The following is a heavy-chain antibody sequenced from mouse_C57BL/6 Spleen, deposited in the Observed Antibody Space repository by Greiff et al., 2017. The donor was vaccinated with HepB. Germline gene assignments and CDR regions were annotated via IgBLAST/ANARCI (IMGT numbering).Heavy chain of an antibody. D-gene: IGHD2-4*01. V-gene: IGHV1-55*01. CDR3: ARNRIYYDYDGVDY. J-gene: IGHJ2*01. Sequence: VQLQQPGAELVKPGASVKMSCKASGYTFTSYWITWVKQRPGQGLEWIGDIYPGSGSTNYNEKFKSKATLTVDTSSSTAYMQLSSLTSEDSAVYYCARNRIYYDYDGVDYWGQGTTLTVSS. CDR2: IYPGSGST. CDR1: GYTFTSYW.